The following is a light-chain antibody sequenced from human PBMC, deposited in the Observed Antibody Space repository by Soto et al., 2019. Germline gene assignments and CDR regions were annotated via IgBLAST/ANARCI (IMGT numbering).Light chain of an antibody. CDR1: SGHSSYI. V-gene: IGLV4-60*02. CDR2: LEGSGSY. J-gene: IGLJ2*01. CDR3: EIWDSNTHVV. Sequence: QPVLTQSSSASASLGSSVKLTCTLSSGHSSYIIAWHQQQPGKAPRYLMKLEGSGSYNKGSGVPDRFSGSSSGADRYLTISNLQFEDEADYYCEIWDSNTHVVFGGGTKLTVL.